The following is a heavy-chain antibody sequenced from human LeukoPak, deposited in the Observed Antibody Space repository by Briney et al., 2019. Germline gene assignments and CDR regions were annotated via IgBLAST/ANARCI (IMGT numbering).Heavy chain of an antibody. V-gene: IGHV3-23*01. CDR1: GFTFSSYA. CDR3: ARAEYYYDSSGYYWYYFDY. CDR2: ISGSGGST. D-gene: IGHD3-22*01. Sequence: GGSLRLSCAASGFTFSSYAMSWVRQAPGKGLEWVSAISGSGGSTYYADSVKGRFTISRENAKNSLYLQMNSLRAGDTAVYYCARAEYYYDSSGYYWYYFDYWGQGTLVTVSS. J-gene: IGHJ4*02.